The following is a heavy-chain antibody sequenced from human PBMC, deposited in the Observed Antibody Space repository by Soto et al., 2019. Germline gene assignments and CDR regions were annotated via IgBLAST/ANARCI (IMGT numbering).Heavy chain of an antibody. D-gene: IGHD3-3*01. Sequence: QVQLVQSGAEVKKPGASVKVSCKASGYTFTGYYMHWVRQAPGQGLEWMGWINPNSGGTNYAQKFQGWVTMTRDTSISPAYMELSRLRSDDTAVYYCARAAPYYDFWTVDYWGQGTLVTVSS. CDR2: INPNSGGT. CDR3: ARAAPYYDFWTVDY. V-gene: IGHV1-2*04. J-gene: IGHJ4*02. CDR1: GYTFTGYY.